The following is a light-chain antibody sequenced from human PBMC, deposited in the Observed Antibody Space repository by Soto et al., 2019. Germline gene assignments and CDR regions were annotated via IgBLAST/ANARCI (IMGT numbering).Light chain of an antibody. CDR1: SSDIGGYNY. Sequence: QSALTQSASVSGSPGQAITISCTGSSSDIGGYNYVSWYQQHPGRAPKLIIYEVSARPSGISDRFSGSKSGNTASLTISGLQAEDESVYYYSSRTSSDTLVFGGGTKLTVL. V-gene: IGLV2-14*03. CDR3: SSRTSSDTLV. CDR2: EVS. J-gene: IGLJ2*01.